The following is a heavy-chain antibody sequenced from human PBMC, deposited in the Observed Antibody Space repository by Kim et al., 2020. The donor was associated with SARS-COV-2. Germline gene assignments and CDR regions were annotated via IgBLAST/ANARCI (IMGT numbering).Heavy chain of an antibody. D-gene: IGHD3-16*02. CDR1: GFRFDDYA. CDR2: ISWNGDNR. V-gene: IGHV3-9*01. J-gene: IGHJ6*02. Sequence: GGSLRLSCAASGFRFDDYALHWVRQPPGMGLEWVSGISWNGDNRGYADSVMGRFTISRDNAKNSLYLQMNELRPDDTALYYCARSGDGTYPQGAYYYGLDVWGQGTTVTVSS. CDR3: ARSGDGTYPQGAYYYGLDV.